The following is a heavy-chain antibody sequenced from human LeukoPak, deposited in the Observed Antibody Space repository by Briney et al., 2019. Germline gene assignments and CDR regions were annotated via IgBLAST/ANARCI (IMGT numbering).Heavy chain of an antibody. CDR3: ARGTRGYSGYDSHY. CDR2: IYYSGST. Sequence: SETLSLTCTVSGGSISSSDYYWGWIRQSPGKGLEWIGSIYYSGSTYDNPSLKSRVTISLDTSENQFSLKLSSVTAADTAVYYCARGTRGYSGYDSHYWGQGTLVTVSS. CDR1: GGSISSSDYY. J-gene: IGHJ4*02. D-gene: IGHD5-12*01. V-gene: IGHV4-39*07.